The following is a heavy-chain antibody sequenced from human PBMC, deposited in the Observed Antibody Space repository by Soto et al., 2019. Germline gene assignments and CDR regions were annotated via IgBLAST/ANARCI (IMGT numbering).Heavy chain of an antibody. V-gene: IGHV3-23*01. J-gene: IGHJ5*02. CDR2: ISGSGGST. D-gene: IGHD3-10*01. CDR3: AKDQTLLMKPGHYNVNWFDP. Sequence: PGGSLRLSCAASGFTFSSYAMSWVRQAPGKGLEWVSAISGSGGSTYYADSVKGRFTISRDNSKNTLYLQMNSLRAEDTAVYYCAKDQTLLMKPGHYNVNWFDPWGQGTLVNVSS. CDR1: GFTFSSYA.